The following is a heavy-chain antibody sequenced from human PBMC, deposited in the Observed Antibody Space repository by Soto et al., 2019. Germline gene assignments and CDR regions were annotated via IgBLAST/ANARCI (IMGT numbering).Heavy chain of an antibody. V-gene: IGHV3-66*01. CDR3: AKTLDYDYVWGSYRDY. CDR1: GFTVSSNY. CDR2: IYSGGST. D-gene: IGHD3-16*01. Sequence: HPGGSLRLSCAASGFTVSSNYMSWVRQAPGKGLEWVSVIYSGGSTYYADSGKGRFTISRDNSKNTLYLQMNSLRAEDTAVYYCAKTLDYDYVWGSYRDYWGQGTLVTVSS. J-gene: IGHJ4*02.